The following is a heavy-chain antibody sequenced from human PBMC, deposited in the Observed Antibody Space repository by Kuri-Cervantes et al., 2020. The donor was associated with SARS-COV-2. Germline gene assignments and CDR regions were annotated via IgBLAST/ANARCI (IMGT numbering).Heavy chain of an antibody. J-gene: IGHJ4*02. CDR1: GFTFSSYA. CDR3: ARPYSGSYTGYFDY. Sequence: GGSLRLSCAASGFTFSSYAMHWVRQAPGKGLEWVAVISYDGSNKYYADSVKGRFTISRDNSKNTLYLQMNSLRAEDTAVYYCARPYSGSYTGYFDYWGQGTLVTVSS. V-gene: IGHV3-30-3*01. CDR2: ISYDGSNK. D-gene: IGHD1-26*01.